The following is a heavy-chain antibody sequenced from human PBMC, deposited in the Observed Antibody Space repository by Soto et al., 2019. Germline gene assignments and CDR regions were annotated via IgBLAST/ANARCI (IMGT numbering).Heavy chain of an antibody. D-gene: IGHD1-7*01. V-gene: IGHV1-24*01. CDR1: GYTLTELS. CDR2: FDPEHDET. J-gene: IGHJ6*02. Sequence: GASVKVSCKVSGYTLTELSVHWVRQTPGKGLEWMGGFDPEHDETVYAQKFQGRVTMTEDTPTDTAYMELSSLRSEDTAGYYCATLKTNYYYYYGMDVWGQGTTVTVSS. CDR3: ATLKTNYYYYYGMDV.